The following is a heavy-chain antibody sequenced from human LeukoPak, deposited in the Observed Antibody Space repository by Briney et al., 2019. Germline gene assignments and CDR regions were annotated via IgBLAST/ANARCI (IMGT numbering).Heavy chain of an antibody. V-gene: IGHV3-23*01. CDR3: AKGYYGSGSYGWFDY. CDR1: GFTFSNYG. D-gene: IGHD3-10*01. J-gene: IGHJ4*02. Sequence: GRSLRLSCAASGFTFSNYGMHWVRQAPGKGLEWVSSISVSGDRTYYADSVKGRFTISRDNSKNTLFLQMNSLRAEDTAVYYCAKGYYGSGSYGWFDYWGQGTLVTVSS. CDR2: ISVSGDRT.